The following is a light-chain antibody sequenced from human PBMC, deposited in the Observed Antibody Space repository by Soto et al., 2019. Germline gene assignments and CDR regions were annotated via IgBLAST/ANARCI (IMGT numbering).Light chain of an antibody. J-gene: IGKJ2*01. V-gene: IGKV1-5*01. CDR3: QQYHTYSYT. CDR1: QSLSGW. Sequence: DIQMTQSHTTVFASVGDRVNITCRASQSLSGWLAWYQQKPGKAPKLLISDASDLESGVPSRFSGSGSGTEITLTISSLQPDDFATYYCQQYHTYSYTFGQGTKLEIK. CDR2: DAS.